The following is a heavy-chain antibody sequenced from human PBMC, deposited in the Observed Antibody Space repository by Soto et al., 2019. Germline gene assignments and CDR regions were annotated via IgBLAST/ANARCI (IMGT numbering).Heavy chain of an antibody. CDR1: GFSFSTSTNY. V-gene: IGHV4-39*01. CDR2: IYYSRNSGST. CDR3: ARTRTVAYYYGMDV. D-gene: IGHD4-4*01. Sequence: SDTLSLTCTVSGFSFSTSTNYWGWIPQPPGRGLEWIGSIYYSRNSGSTYYNPSLKSRVTVSVDTSKNQFSLKLSSVTAADTAVYFCARTRTVAYYYGMDVWGQGTTVT. J-gene: IGHJ6*02.